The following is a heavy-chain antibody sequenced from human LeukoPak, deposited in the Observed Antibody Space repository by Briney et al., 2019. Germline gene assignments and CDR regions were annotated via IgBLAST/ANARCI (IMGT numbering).Heavy chain of an antibody. D-gene: IGHD2-15*01. Sequence: GGSLRLSCAASGFTFSSYAMSWVRQAPGKGLEWVSAISGSGGSTYYADSVKGRFTISRDTSKNTLYLQMISLSAADTAVYYCAKWSGIVVVVAAEDFQRWGQGTLVTVSS. CDR3: AKWSGIVVVVAAEDFQR. CDR1: GFTFSSYA. J-gene: IGHJ1*01. V-gene: IGHV3-23*01. CDR2: ISGSGGST.